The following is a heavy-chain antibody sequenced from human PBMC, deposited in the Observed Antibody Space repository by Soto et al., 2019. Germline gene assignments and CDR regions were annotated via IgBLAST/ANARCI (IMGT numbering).Heavy chain of an antibody. CDR2: IYYSGST. CDR3: ARVYGLDLFDY. Sequence: QVQLQESGPGLVKPSETLSLTCTVSGGSISSYYWSWIRQPPGKGLEWIGYIYYSGSTNYNPSLTSRVTIAVDTSKNQFSLKLSSVTAADTAVYYCARVYGLDLFDYWGQGTLVTVSS. D-gene: IGHD2-8*01. V-gene: IGHV4-59*01. J-gene: IGHJ4*02. CDR1: GGSISSYY.